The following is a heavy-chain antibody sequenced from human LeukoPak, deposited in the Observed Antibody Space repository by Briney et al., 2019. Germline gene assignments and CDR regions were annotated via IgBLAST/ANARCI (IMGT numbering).Heavy chain of an antibody. D-gene: IGHD2-21*01. J-gene: IGHJ4*02. V-gene: IGHV3-30*02. CDR3: AKVPVYEGVVIATSDY. CDR2: IRYDGSNK. CDR1: GFTFSSYS. Sequence: PGGSLRLSCAASGFTFSSYSMNWVRQAPGKGLEWVAFIRYDGSNKYYADSVKGRFTISRDNSKNTLYLQMNSLRAEDTAVYYCAKVPVYEGVVIATSDYWGQGTLVTVSS.